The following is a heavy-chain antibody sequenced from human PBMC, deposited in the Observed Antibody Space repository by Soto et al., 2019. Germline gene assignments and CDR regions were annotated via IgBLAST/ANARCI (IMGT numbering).Heavy chain of an antibody. CDR1: GCSISSGGYS. D-gene: IGHD3-22*01. V-gene: IGHV4-30-2*01. CDR2: IYHSGST. Sequence: SETLSLTCAVSGCSISSGGYSWSWIRQPPGKGLEWIGYIYHSGSTYYNPSLKSRVTISVDRSKNQFSLKLSSVTAADTAVYYCARDDSSGILDYWGQGTLVTVSS. J-gene: IGHJ4*02. CDR3: ARDDSSGILDY.